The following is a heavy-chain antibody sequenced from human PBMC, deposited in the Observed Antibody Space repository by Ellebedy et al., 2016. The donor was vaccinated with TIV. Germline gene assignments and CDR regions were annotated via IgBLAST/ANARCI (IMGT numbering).Heavy chain of an antibody. CDR3: ARGRRYYDSSGYYLDY. Sequence: SETLSLXXAVYGGSFSGYYWSWIRQPPGKGLEWIGEINHSGSTNYNPSLKSRVTISVDTSKNQFSLKLSSVTAADTAVYYCARGRRYYDSSGYYLDYWGQGTLVTVSS. CDR2: INHSGST. V-gene: IGHV4-34*01. J-gene: IGHJ4*02. CDR1: GGSFSGYY. D-gene: IGHD3-22*01.